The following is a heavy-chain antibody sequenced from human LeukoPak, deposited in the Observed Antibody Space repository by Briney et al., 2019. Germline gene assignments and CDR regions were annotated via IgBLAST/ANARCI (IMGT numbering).Heavy chain of an antibody. J-gene: IGHJ6*02. CDR2: LYYGGST. V-gene: IGHV4-39*07. CDR1: GGSISSSSYY. D-gene: IGHD2-2*01. Sequence: PSETVSLTCTVSGGSISSSSYYWAWIRQPPGKGLEWIGSLYYGGSTYYNSSLKSRVTISVDISKNQFSLKVSPVTAADTAVYYCARDAGHQLSRRNYYAMDVWGQGTTVTVSS. CDR3: ARDAGHQLSRRNYYAMDV.